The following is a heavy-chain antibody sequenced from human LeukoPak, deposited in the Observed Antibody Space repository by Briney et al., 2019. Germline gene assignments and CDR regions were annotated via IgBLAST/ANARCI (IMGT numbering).Heavy chain of an antibody. CDR3: AKSYDTSTSPDH. CDR2: ISHSDDST. V-gene: IGHV3-23*01. Sequence: PGGSLRLSCAASGFTFSNAWMTWVRQTPGKGLEWISSISHSDDSTYYADSVKGRFTISRDNSKDTVYLQMNSLRVDDTALYHCAKSYDTSTSPDHWGQGILVSVSS. CDR1: GFTFSNAW. J-gene: IGHJ5*02. D-gene: IGHD3-3*01.